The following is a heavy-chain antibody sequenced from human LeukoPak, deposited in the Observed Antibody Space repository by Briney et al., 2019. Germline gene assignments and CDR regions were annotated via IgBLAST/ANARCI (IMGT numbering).Heavy chain of an antibody. CDR1: GFTFSSYA. Sequence: GGSLRLSCAASGFTFSSYAMHWVRQAPGKGLEWVAVIWHDGSHKYYADSVKGRFTISRDNSKNTLYLQMNSLRAEDTAVYYCASGGYSSGWYLDYWGQGTLVTVSS. J-gene: IGHJ4*02. V-gene: IGHV3-33*08. CDR3: ASGGYSSGWYLDY. CDR2: IWHDGSHK. D-gene: IGHD6-19*01.